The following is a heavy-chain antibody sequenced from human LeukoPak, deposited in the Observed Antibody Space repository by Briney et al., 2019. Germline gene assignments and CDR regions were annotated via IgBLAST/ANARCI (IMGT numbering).Heavy chain of an antibody. CDR2: INPNSGGT. CDR3: ASGSGSYYSNDAFDI. Sequence: ASVKVSCKASGYTFTGYYMHWVRQAPGQGLEWMGWINPNSGGTNYAQKFQGRVTMTRDTSISTAYMELSRPRSDDTAVYYCASGSGSYYSNDAFDIWGQGTMVTVSS. J-gene: IGHJ3*02. CDR1: GYTFTGYY. D-gene: IGHD1-26*01. V-gene: IGHV1-2*02.